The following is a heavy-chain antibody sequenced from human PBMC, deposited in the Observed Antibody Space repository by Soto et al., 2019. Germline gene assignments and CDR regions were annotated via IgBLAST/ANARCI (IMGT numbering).Heavy chain of an antibody. CDR3: AIPLPKQQLLRGAFDR. V-gene: IGHV1-69*01. J-gene: IGHJ1*01. Sequence: QVQLVQSGAEVKKHGSSVKLSCKTSGGTFRNYAINWVRQAPGQGLEWMGGSIPVFGTENYAQTFQGRFTNTEDESTSTAYMELSRLRSEDTAVYYCAIPLPKQQLLRGAFDRWGQGTLVTVAS. D-gene: IGHD6-13*01. CDR1: GGTFRNYA. CDR2: SIPVFGTE.